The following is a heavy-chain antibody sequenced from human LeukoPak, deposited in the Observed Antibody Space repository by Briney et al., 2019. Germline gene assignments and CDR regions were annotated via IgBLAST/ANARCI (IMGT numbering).Heavy chain of an antibody. CDR1: GGSISSYY. J-gene: IGHJ4*02. V-gene: IGHV4-59*01. CDR3: ARGYGRYYYDSSGQHFDY. D-gene: IGHD3-22*01. Sequence: SETLSLTCTVSGGSISSYYWRWLRQPPGKGLEGIGYIYYSGSTNYNPSLKSRVTISVDTSKNQFSLKLSSVTAADTAVYYCARGYGRYYYDSSGQHFDYWGQGTLVTVSS. CDR2: IYYSGST.